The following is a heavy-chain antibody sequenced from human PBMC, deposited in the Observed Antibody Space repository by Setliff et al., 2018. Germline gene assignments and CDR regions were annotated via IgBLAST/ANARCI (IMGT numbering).Heavy chain of an antibody. J-gene: IGHJ1*01. V-gene: IGHV3-49*04. CDR1: GFTFSSYS. D-gene: IGHD5-18*01. CDR3: TRDINSYGYAEYFQH. Sequence: GGSLRLSCAASGFTFSSYSMNWVRQAPGKGLEWVGFIRSKAYGGTTEYAASVKGRFTISRDDSKSIAYLQMNSLKTEDTAVYYCTRDINSYGYAEYFQHWGQGTLVTVSS. CDR2: IRSKAYGGTT.